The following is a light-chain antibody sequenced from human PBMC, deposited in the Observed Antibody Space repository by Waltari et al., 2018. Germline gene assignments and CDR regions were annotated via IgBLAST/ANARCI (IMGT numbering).Light chain of an antibody. CDR2: GEN. Sequence: SSELTQDPAVSVALGQTVTITCQGLSLNTFYATWYQQKQGQAHVLVIRGENNRPSGIPDRFSGSTSGKSASLTITGAQAEDEAAYYCNSRDTSGKHVLFGGGTKLTVL. J-gene: IGLJ2*01. V-gene: IGLV3-19*01. CDR1: SLNTFY. CDR3: NSRDTSGKHVL.